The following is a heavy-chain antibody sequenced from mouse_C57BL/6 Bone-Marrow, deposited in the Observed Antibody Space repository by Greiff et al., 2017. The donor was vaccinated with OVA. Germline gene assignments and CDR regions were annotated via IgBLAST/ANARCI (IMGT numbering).Heavy chain of an antibody. CDR1: GFTFSDYY. CDR2: ISNGGGST. Sequence: DVMLVESGGGLVQPGGSLKLSCAASGFTFSDYYMYWVRQTPEKRLEWVAYISNGGGSTYYPDTVKGRFTISRDNAKNTLYLQMSRLKSEDTAMYYCARQTISSYYYGMDYWGQGTSVTVSS. D-gene: IGHD6-2*01. J-gene: IGHJ4*01. CDR3: ARQTISSYYYGMDY. V-gene: IGHV5-12*01.